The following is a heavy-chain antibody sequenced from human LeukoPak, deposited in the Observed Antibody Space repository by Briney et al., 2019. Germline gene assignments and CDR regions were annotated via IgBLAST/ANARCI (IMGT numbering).Heavy chain of an antibody. D-gene: IGHD2-15*01. J-gene: IGHJ4*02. CDR2: INSDGSST. CDR3: ARVVCSGCSCYLDY. V-gene: IGHV3-74*01. CDR1: GFTFSSYW. Sequence: GGSLRLSCAASGFTFSSYWMHWVRQAPGKGLVGVSRINSDGSSTSYADSVKGRFTISRDNAKNTLYLQMNSLRAEDTAVYYCARVVCSGCSCYLDYWGQGTLVTVSS.